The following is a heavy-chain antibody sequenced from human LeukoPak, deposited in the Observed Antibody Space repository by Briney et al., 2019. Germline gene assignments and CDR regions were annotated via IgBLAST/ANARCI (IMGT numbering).Heavy chain of an antibody. Sequence: GGSLRLSCAASGFTFSSYGMHWVRQPPGKGLEWVAVISYDGSNKYYADSVKGRFTISRDNSKNTLYLQMNSLRAEDTAVYYCAKLAVAGNNAFDIWGQGTMVTVSS. CDR3: AKLAVAGNNAFDI. J-gene: IGHJ3*02. V-gene: IGHV3-30*18. CDR1: GFTFSSYG. CDR2: ISYDGSNK. D-gene: IGHD6-19*01.